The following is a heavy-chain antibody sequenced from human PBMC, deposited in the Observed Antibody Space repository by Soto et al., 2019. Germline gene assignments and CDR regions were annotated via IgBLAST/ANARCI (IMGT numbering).Heavy chain of an antibody. CDR2: IVVGSGNT. Sequence: ASVKVSCKASGFTFTSSAVQWVRQARGQRLEWIGWIVVGSGNTNYAQKFQERVTITRDMSTSTAYMELSSLRSEDTAVYYCAAEKKPYYDFWSGLRQPTTYGMDVWGQGTTVTVSS. J-gene: IGHJ6*02. V-gene: IGHV1-58*01. CDR3: AAEKKPYYDFWSGLRQPTTYGMDV. D-gene: IGHD3-3*01. CDR1: GFTFTSSA.